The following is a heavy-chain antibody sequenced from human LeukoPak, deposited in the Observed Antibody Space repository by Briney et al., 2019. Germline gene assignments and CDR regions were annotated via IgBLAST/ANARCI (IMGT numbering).Heavy chain of an antibody. D-gene: IGHD6-19*01. CDR2: INHSGST. CDR1: GGSFSGYY. V-gene: IGHV4-34*01. Sequence: PSETLSLTCAVYGGSFSGYYWSWIRQPPGKGLEWIGEINHSGSTNYNPSLKSRVTISVDTSKNQFSLKLSSVTAADTAVYYCARDHSSGWYRGAFDIWGQGTRLTVSS. J-gene: IGHJ3*02. CDR3: ARDHSSGWYRGAFDI.